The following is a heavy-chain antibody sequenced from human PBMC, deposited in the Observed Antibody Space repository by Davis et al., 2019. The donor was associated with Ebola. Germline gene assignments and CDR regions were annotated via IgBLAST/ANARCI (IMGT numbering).Heavy chain of an antibody. CDR2: IRPDGSTQ. Sequence: PGGSLRLSCAASGFIFGNYWMTWVRQAPGKGLEWLANIRPDGSTQAYVASLRGRFTISRDNAKGSLFLQMNNLRADDTAVYFCARDSGAFYVDSWGQGTLVTVSS. CDR3: ARDSGAFYVDS. J-gene: IGHJ5*01. V-gene: IGHV3-7*03. D-gene: IGHD5/OR15-5a*01. CDR1: GFIFGNYW.